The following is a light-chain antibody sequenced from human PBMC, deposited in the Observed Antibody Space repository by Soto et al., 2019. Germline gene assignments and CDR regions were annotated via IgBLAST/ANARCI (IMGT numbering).Light chain of an antibody. CDR3: QQRSNWPRT. Sequence: EIVLTQSPATLSLSPGERATLSCRASKSVSSYLAWYQQKPGQAPRLLIYDASNRATGIPARLSGSGSGTDFTLTISSLEPEDFAVYYCQQRSNWPRTFGQGTKVEIK. V-gene: IGKV3-11*01. J-gene: IGKJ1*01. CDR2: DAS. CDR1: KSVSSY.